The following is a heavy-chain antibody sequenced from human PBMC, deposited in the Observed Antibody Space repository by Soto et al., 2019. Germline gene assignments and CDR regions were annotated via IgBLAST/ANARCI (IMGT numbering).Heavy chain of an antibody. J-gene: IGHJ4*02. V-gene: IGHV3-21*01. CDR1: GFTLSSYA. Sequence: VGSLRLSCVASGFTLSSYAINWVRQAPGKGLEWVSSISSSGSYISYADSVKGRFTISRDNAKNSLYLQMNSLRAEDTAVYYCAKDVDSPMVRDLWGQGTLVTVSS. CDR2: ISSSGSYI. CDR3: AKDVDSPMVRDL. D-gene: IGHD5-18*01.